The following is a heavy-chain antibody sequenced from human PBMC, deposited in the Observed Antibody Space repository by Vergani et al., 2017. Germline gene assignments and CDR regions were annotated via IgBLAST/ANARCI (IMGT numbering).Heavy chain of an antibody. D-gene: IGHD1-7*01. Sequence: QITLKESGPTLVKPTQTLTLTCTFSGFSLNTRGVSVAWIRQPPGKALDWPALIYWNDDQHYSPSLNNRVTITKDTSKNQVVLTMTNMDYVDTGTYYCVYRKTECGTTGCFYPFYYCCYMDVWGKGTTVTVSS. CDR1: GFSLNTRGVS. CDR2: IYWNDDQ. V-gene: IGHV2-5*04. CDR3: VYRKTECGTTGCFYPFYYCCYMDV. J-gene: IGHJ6*03.